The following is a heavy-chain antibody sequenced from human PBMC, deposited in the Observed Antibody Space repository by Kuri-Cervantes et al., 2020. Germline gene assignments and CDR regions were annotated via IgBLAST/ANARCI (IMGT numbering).Heavy chain of an antibody. CDR2: ISGSGGDT. CDR3: ARNGYPAAGTVVSGYYYYYGMDV. Sequence: GGSLRLSCAASGFTFSNYAMSWVRQAPGKGLEWVSTISGSGGDTYYADSVKGRFTISRDKSKNTMYLQMNSLRAEGTAVYYCARNGYPAAGTVVSGYYYYYGMDVWGQGTTVTVSS. J-gene: IGHJ6*02. V-gene: IGHV3-23*01. D-gene: IGHD6-13*01. CDR1: GFTFSNYA.